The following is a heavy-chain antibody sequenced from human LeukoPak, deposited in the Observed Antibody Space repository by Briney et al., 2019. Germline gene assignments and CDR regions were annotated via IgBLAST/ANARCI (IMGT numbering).Heavy chain of an antibody. CDR1: GGSISSSSYY. CDR3: ARNPFGILTGFFIDY. Sequence: SETLSLTCTVSGGSISSSSYYWGWIRQPPGTGLEWIGSIYYSGSTYYNPSLKSRVTISVDTSKNQFSLKLSSVTAADTAVYYCARNPFGILTGFFIDYWGQGTLVTVSS. J-gene: IGHJ4*02. D-gene: IGHD3-9*01. V-gene: IGHV4-39*01. CDR2: IYYSGST.